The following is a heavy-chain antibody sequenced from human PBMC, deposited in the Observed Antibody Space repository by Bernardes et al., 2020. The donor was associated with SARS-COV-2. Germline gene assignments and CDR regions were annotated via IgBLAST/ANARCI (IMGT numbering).Heavy chain of an antibody. V-gene: IGHV3-74*01. CDR3: GRDLSGMADY. D-gene: IGHD3-10*01. CDR1: GFTFSSYC. CDR2: INEHGSYR. Sequence: GGSLRLSCAGSGFTFSSYCMHWVRQVPGKGLVWVARINEHGSYRDYADSVEGRFTISSDNAKNTLYLQMNSLRPEDTAVYYCGRDLSGMADYWGPGTLVTVSS. J-gene: IGHJ4*02.